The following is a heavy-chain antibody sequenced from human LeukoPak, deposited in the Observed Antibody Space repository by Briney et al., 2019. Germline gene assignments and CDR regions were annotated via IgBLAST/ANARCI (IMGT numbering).Heavy chain of an antibody. V-gene: IGHV1-2*02. CDR3: ARVKWGGDYAFDI. J-gene: IGHJ3*02. CDR1: GYTFTGYY. CDR2: INPNSGGT. Sequence: ASVKVSCKASGYTFTGYYMHWVRQAPGQGLEWMGWINPNSGGTNYAQKFQGRVTMTRDTSISTAYMELSRLRSDDTAVYYCARVKWGGDYAFDIWGQGTMVTVSP. D-gene: IGHD4-17*01.